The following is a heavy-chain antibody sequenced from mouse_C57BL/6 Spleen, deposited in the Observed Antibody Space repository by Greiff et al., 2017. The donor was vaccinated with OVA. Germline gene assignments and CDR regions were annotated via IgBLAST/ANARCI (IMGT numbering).Heavy chain of an antibody. J-gene: IGHJ2*01. CDR3: ARHDTVVAPFNY. CDR1: GFTFSSYG. Sequence: DVHLVESGGDLVKPGGSLKLSCAASGFTFSSYGMSWVRQTPDKRLEWVATISSGGSYTYYPDSVKGRFTISRDNAKNTLYLQMSSLKSEDTAMYYCARHDTVVAPFNYWGQGTTLTVSS. D-gene: IGHD1-1*01. V-gene: IGHV5-6*01. CDR2: ISSGGSYT.